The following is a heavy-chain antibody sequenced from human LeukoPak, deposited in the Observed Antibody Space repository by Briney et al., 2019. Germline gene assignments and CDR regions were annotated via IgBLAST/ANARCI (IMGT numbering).Heavy chain of an antibody. V-gene: IGHV1-18*01. Sequence: ASVKVSCKASGYTFIRYGFSWVRQAPGQGLEWMGWLSAYNGDTNYAQNVQGRVTMTTDTSTTTAYLELRSLRSDDTAVYYCARDQGNGYLGDYWGQGTLVTVSS. CDR2: LSAYNGDT. CDR1: GYTFIRYG. CDR3: ARDQGNGYLGDY. J-gene: IGHJ4*02. D-gene: IGHD3-22*01.